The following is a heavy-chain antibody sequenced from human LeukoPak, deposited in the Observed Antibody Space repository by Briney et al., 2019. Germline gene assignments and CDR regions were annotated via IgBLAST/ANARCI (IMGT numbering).Heavy chain of an antibody. CDR2: IRYDGSNK. J-gene: IGHJ3*02. D-gene: IGHD4-17*01. CDR1: GFTFSSYG. V-gene: IGHV3-33*06. Sequence: QPGRSLRLSCAASGFTFSSYGMHWVRQAPGKGLEWVAVIRYDGSNKYYADSVKGRFTISRDNSKNTLYLQMNSLRAEDTAVYYCAKDTTGGAFDIWGQGTMVTVSS. CDR3: AKDTTGGAFDI.